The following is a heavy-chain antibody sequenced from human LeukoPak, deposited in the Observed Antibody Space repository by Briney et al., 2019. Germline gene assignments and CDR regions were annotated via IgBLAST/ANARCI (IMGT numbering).Heavy chain of an antibody. Sequence: GASVKVSCKASGYTFTGYYMHWERQAPGQGLEWMGWINPNRGGTNYAQKFQGRVTMTRDASISTAYMELSSLTSDDTAVYYCAKDENTHFDYWGQGILVTVSS. CDR2: INPNRGGT. CDR3: AKDENTHFDY. CDR1: GYTFTGYY. D-gene: IGHD2-15*01. V-gene: IGHV1-2*02. J-gene: IGHJ4*02.